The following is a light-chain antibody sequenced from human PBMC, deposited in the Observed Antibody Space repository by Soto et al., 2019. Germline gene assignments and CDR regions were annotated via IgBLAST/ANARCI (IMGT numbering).Light chain of an antibody. V-gene: IGLV1-40*01. CDR2: GNN. Sequence: QSVLTQPPSVSGAPGQRVTIPCTGSSSSIGAGNDVRWYEQLPGTAPKLLIYGNNNRPSGVPDRLSGSKSGTSASLAITGLQAEDEADYYCQSYDSSLSGWVFGGGTKVTVL. CDR3: QSYDSSLSGWV. J-gene: IGLJ3*02. CDR1: SSSIGAGND.